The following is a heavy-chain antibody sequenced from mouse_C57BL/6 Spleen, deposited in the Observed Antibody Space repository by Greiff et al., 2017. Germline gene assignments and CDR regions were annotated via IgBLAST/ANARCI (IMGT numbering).Heavy chain of an antibody. V-gene: IGHV1-81*01. CDR3: AEVYKSNRQAWFAY. CDR2: IHPRSGNA. CDR1: GYTFTSYG. J-gene: IGHJ3*01. D-gene: IGHD1-3*01. Sequence: QVQLQQSGAELARPGASVKLSCKASGYTFTSYGISWVKQRTGQGLEWIGEIHPRSGNAYYNEKFKGKATLTADKSSSTAYMELRSLTSEDSAVYFCAEVYKSNRQAWFAYWGQGTLVTVSA.